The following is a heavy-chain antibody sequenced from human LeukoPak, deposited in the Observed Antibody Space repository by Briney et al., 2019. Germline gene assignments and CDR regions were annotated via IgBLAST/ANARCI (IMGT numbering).Heavy chain of an antibody. CDR3: TTGLTGSRGH. D-gene: IGHD1-20*01. CDR2: IKSKIDGGTT. CDR1: GFTFSDAW. Sequence: GSLRLSCAASGFTFSDAWMSWVRQAPGKGLEWVGRIKSKIDGGTTDYAAPVKGRFTISRDDSKNTLFLQMNSLKTEDTAVYYCTTGLTGSRGHWGQGTLVTVSS. J-gene: IGHJ4*02. V-gene: IGHV3-15*01.